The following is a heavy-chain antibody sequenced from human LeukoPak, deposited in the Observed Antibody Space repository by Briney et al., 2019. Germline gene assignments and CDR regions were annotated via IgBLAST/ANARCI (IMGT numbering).Heavy chain of an antibody. D-gene: IGHD6-13*01. V-gene: IGHV4-59*12. CDR2: IYYTGST. Sequence: KPSETLSLTCTVSGGSISPYYWNWIRQPPGKGLEWIGYIYYTGSTNYNPSLKSRVTISVDTSKNQFSLKLSPVTAADTAVYYCAREMWGSSWYSWAKFDYWGQGTLVTVSS. J-gene: IGHJ4*02. CDR1: GGSISPYY. CDR3: AREMWGSSWYSWAKFDY.